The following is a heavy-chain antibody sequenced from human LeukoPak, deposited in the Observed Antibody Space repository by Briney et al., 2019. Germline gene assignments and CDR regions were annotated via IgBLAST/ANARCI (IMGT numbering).Heavy chain of an antibody. Sequence: ASVKVSCKSSGYTFTSYYMHWVRQAPGQGLEWMGIINPSGGSTSYAQKFQGRVTMTRDTSTSTVYMELSSLRSEDTAVYYCARVRHDSSGWYGGAFDIWGQGTMVTVSS. V-gene: IGHV1-46*03. J-gene: IGHJ3*02. CDR3: ARVRHDSSGWYGGAFDI. CDR2: INPSGGST. D-gene: IGHD6-19*01. CDR1: GYTFTSYY.